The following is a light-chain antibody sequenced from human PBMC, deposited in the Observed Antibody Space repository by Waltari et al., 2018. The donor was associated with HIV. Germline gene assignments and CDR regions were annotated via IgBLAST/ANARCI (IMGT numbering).Light chain of an antibody. CDR2: WAS. CDR1: QSVLYSSDNKNY. J-gene: IGKJ1*01. Sequence: TQSPDSLAVSLGERATINCKSSQSVLYSSDNKNYLAWYQQKPGQSPKLLIYWASTRESGVPDRFSGSGSGTHFTLTISSLQAEDVAVYFCQQYYSAWTFGQGTKVEIK. CDR3: QQYYSAWT. V-gene: IGKV4-1*01.